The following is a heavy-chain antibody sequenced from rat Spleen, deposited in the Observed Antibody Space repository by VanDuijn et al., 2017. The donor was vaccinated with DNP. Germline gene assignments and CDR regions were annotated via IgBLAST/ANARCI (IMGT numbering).Heavy chain of an antibody. CDR2: ISYNGGTP. CDR1: GFTFSDYY. J-gene: IGHJ4*01. Sequence: EVLLVESDGGLVQPGRSLKLSCAVSGFTFSDYYMAWVRQAPAKGLEWVATISYNGGTPYYRDSVKGRFTISRDNAQSTLYLQMDSLRSEDTATYYCARERTISPDYYDMDAWGQGASVTVSS. V-gene: IGHV5-7*01. CDR3: ARERTISPDYYDMDA.